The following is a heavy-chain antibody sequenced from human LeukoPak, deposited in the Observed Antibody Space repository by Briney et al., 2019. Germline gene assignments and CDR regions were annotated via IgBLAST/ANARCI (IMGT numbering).Heavy chain of an antibody. V-gene: IGHV4-39*01. CDR2: IYYSGST. Sequence: PSETLSLTCTVSGGSISSSSYYWGWIRQPPGKGLEWIGSIYYSGSTYYNPSLKSRVTISVDTSKNQFSLKLSSVTAADTAVYYCARRSSGWGSDYFDYWGQGTLVTVFS. CDR1: GGSISSSSYY. J-gene: IGHJ4*02. CDR3: ARRSSGWGSDYFDY. D-gene: IGHD6-19*01.